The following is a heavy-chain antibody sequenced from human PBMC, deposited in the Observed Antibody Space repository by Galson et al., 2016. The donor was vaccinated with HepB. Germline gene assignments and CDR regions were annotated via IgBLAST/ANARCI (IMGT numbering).Heavy chain of an antibody. CDR3: ARDEGFDNGMNV. V-gene: IGHV4-61*01. Sequence: SETLSLTCTVSSDPVTSGTFYWSWVRQSPGKGLDWIGYIHDSGNTNYNPSIKSRVTISRDTSKNQFFLELTSVTDADTAVYYCARDEGFDNGMNVWGQGTTVTVAS. D-gene: IGHD3-9*01. CDR2: IHDSGNT. J-gene: IGHJ6*02. CDR1: SDPVTSGTFY.